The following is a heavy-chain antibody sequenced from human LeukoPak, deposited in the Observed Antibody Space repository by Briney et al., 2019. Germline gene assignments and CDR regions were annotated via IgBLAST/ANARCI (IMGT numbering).Heavy chain of an antibody. CDR3: TTWVGAHFDF. V-gene: IGHV3-23*01. D-gene: IGHD1-26*01. CDR1: GFTFSNYA. J-gene: IGHJ4*02. CDR2: TDGPTFRT. Sequence: GGSLRLSCAGSGFTFSNYAMHWVRQAPGKGLEWVSTTDGPTFRTHYADSVMGRFTISRDNSKNTLYLQMNSLRAEDTAVYFCTTWVGAHFDFWGQGTLVTVSS.